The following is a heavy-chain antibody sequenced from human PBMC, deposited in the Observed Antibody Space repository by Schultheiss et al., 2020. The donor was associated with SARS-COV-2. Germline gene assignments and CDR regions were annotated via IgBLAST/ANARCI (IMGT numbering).Heavy chain of an antibody. J-gene: IGHJ6*02. V-gene: IGHV3-21*01. CDR1: GFTFSSYS. CDR3: AKGPINHGMDV. Sequence: GGSLRLSCAASGFTFSSYSMNWVRQAPGKGLEWVSSISSSSSYIYYADSVKGRFTISRDNAKNSLYLQMNSLRAEDTAVYYCAKGPINHGMDVWGQGTTVTVSS. CDR2: ISSSSSYI.